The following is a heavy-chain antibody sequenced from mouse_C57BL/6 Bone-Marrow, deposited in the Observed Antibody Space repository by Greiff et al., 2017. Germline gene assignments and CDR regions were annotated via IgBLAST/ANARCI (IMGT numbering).Heavy chain of an antibody. Sequence: EVQLQQSGAELVRPGASVKLSCTASGFNIKDDYMHWVKQRPEQGLEWIGWIDPENGDTEYASKFQGKATITADTSSNTAYLQLSSLTSEDTAVYYGALFITTVVAHWYFDVWGTGTTVTVSS. CDR1: GFNIKDDY. CDR3: ALFITTVVAHWYFDV. D-gene: IGHD1-1*01. J-gene: IGHJ1*03. V-gene: IGHV14-4*01. CDR2: IDPENGDT.